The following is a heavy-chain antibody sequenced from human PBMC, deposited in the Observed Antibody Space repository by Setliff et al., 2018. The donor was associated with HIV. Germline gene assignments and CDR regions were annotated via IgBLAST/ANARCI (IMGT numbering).Heavy chain of an antibody. J-gene: IGHJ3*02. V-gene: IGHV4-39*02. CDR3: ARDLRWEGAFDI. Sequence: SETLSLTCTVSGGSASNSRYYWAWIRQPPGKGLEYIGSTHYNEKTYYNPSLKSRVTISIDTSKNQFSLNLTSVTAADTAVYYCARDLRWEGAFDIWGQGTMVTVSS. CDR1: GGSASNSRYY. D-gene: IGHD1-26*01. CDR2: THYNEKT.